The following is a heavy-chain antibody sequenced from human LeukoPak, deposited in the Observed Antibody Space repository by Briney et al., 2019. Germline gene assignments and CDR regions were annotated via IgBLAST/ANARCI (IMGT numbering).Heavy chain of an antibody. Sequence: KAGGSLRLSCAASGFTFNRYWMSWVRQAPGKGLEWVGRIKSKTDGGTTDYAAPVKGRFTISRDDSKNTLYLQMNSLKTEDTAVYYCTTDQVAAGTTYFDYWGQGTLVTVSS. CDR1: GFTFNRYW. J-gene: IGHJ4*02. V-gene: IGHV3-15*01. CDR2: IKSKTDGGTT. CDR3: TTDQVAAGTTYFDY. D-gene: IGHD6-13*01.